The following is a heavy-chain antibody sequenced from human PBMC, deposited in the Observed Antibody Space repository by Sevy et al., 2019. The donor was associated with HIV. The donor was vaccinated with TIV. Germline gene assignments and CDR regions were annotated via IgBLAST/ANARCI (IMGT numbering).Heavy chain of an antibody. CDR3: ARGGVLRYFDWLGTRLQDYYYYGMDV. CDR1: GYTFTGYY. V-gene: IGHV1-2*02. D-gene: IGHD3-9*01. J-gene: IGHJ6*02. Sequence: ASVKVSCKASGYTFTGYYMHWVRQAPGQGLEWMGLINPNSGGTNYAQKFQGRVTMTRDTSISTAYMELSRLRSDDTAVYYCARGGVLRYFDWLGTRLQDYYYYGMDVWGQGTTVTVSS. CDR2: INPNSGGT.